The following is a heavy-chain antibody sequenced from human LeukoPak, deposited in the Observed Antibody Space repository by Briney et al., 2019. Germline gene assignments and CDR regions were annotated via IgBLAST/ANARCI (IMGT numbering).Heavy chain of an antibody. CDR1: GGSISSSSYY. J-gene: IGHJ5*02. CDR3: ARHVVPYCSSTSCYNGWFDP. CDR2: IYYSGST. D-gene: IGHD2-2*02. V-gene: IGHV4-39*01. Sequence: SETLSLTCTVSGGSISSSSYYWGWIRQPPGKGLEWIGSIYYSGSTYYNPSLKSRVTISVDTSRNQFSLKLSSVTAADTAVYYCARHVVPYCSSTSCYNGWFDPWGQGTLVTVSS.